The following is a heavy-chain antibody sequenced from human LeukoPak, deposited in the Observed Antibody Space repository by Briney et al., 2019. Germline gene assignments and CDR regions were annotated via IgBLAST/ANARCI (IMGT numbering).Heavy chain of an antibody. J-gene: IGHJ5*02. D-gene: IGHD2-2*01. CDR2: IYYSGST. CDR3: ARGNGWVCSSTSCYNWFDP. Sequence: SETLSLTCTVSGGSLSSYYRSWVRQPPGNGLEWIGYIYYSGSTTYNPSLTSRVSISVDTSKNQFSLKLSAVTAADTAVYYCARGNGWVCSSTSCYNWFDPWGQGTLVTVSS. V-gene: IGHV4-59*01. CDR1: GGSLSSYY.